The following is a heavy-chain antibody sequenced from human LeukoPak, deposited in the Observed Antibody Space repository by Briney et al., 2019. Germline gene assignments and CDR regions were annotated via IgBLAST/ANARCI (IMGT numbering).Heavy chain of an antibody. D-gene: IGHD3-10*01. J-gene: IGHJ4*02. CDR2: INPNSGGT. CDR3: ARDNVGYYGSGSYYNDY. Sequence: ASVKVSCKASGYTFTTYGISWVRQAPGQGLEWMGWINPNSGGTNYAQKFQGRVTMTRDTSISTAYMEMSRLRSDDTAVYYCARDNVGYYGSGSYYNDYWGQGTLVTVSS. CDR1: GYTFTTYG. V-gene: IGHV1-2*02.